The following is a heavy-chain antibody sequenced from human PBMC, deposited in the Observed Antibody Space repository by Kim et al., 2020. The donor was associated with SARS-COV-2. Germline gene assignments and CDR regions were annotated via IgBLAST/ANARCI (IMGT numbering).Heavy chain of an antibody. Sequence: GGSLRLSCAASGFTFSSYGMHWVRQAPGKGLEWVAVISYDGSNKYYADSVKGRFTISRDNSKNTLYLQMNSLRAEDTAVYYCARDVARLLGAFDIWGQGTMVTVSS. CDR3: ARDVARLLGAFDI. CDR2: ISYDGSNK. CDR1: GFTFSSYG. D-gene: IGHD2-21*01. V-gene: IGHV3-33*05. J-gene: IGHJ3*02.